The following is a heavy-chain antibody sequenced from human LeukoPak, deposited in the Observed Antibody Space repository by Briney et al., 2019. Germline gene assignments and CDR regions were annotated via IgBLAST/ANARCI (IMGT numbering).Heavy chain of an antibody. J-gene: IGHJ6*02. Sequence: ASVKVSCKVSGYTLTELSMHWVRQAPGKGLEWMGGFDPEDGETIYAQKFQGRVTTTEGTSTDTAYMELSSLRSEDTAVYYCATDMVSNYYDSSGYYYGMDVWGQGTTVTVSS. CDR3: ATDMVSNYYDSSGYYYGMDV. CDR2: FDPEDGET. D-gene: IGHD3-22*01. CDR1: GYTLTELS. V-gene: IGHV1-24*01.